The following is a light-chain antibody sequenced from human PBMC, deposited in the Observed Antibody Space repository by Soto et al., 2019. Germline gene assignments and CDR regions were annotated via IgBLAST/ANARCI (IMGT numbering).Light chain of an antibody. CDR3: SSYAGSGTFYV. CDR2: EGN. Sequence: QSALTQPASVSGSPGQSTTISCTGTSGNVGSYNLVSWYQQHPGKAPKLMIYEGNKRPSGVSNLFSGSKSGNTASLTISGLQAEDEADYYCSSYAGSGTFYVFGTGTKLTVL. J-gene: IGLJ1*01. CDR1: SGNVGSYNL. V-gene: IGLV2-23*01.